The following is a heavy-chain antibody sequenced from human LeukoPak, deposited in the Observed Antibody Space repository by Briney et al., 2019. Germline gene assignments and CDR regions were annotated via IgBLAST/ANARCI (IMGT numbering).Heavy chain of an antibody. CDR2: TRNKANSYTT. Sequence: GGSLRLSCAASGFTFSDHYMDWVRQAPGKGLEWVGRTRNKANSYTTEYAASVKGRFTISRDDSKNSLYLQMNSLKTEDTAVYYCARASGGTYYPYFDYWGQGTLVTVSS. V-gene: IGHV3-72*01. CDR1: GFTFSDHY. CDR3: ARASGGTYYPYFDY. D-gene: IGHD1-26*01. J-gene: IGHJ4*02.